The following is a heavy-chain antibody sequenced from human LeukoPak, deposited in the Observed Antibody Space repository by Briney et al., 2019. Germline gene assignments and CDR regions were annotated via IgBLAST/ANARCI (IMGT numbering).Heavy chain of an antibody. J-gene: IGHJ4*02. CDR2: ISSNGDNT. Sequence: PGGSLRLSCSVSGFTFSTDVMHWVRQAPGKGLEYVSAISSNGDNTYYADSVKGRSTISRDNSKNTLYLQMSSLRADDTAVYYCVRGTGYWGQGTLVTVSS. CDR3: VRGTGY. V-gene: IGHV3-64D*06. CDR1: GFTFSTDV.